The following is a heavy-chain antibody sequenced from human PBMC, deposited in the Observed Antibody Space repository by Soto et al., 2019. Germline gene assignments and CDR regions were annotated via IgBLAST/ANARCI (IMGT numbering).Heavy chain of an antibody. J-gene: IGHJ6*02. CDR1: GGSISSYY. CDR2: IYTSGST. Sequence: PSETLSLTCTVSGGSISSYYWSWIRQPAGKGLEWIGRIYTSGSTNYNPSLKSRVTMSVDTSKNQFSLKLSSVTAADTAVYYCATKGAGFYDFWSGYYKGYGMDVWGQGTTVTVSS. V-gene: IGHV4-4*07. D-gene: IGHD3-3*01. CDR3: ATKGAGFYDFWSGYYKGYGMDV.